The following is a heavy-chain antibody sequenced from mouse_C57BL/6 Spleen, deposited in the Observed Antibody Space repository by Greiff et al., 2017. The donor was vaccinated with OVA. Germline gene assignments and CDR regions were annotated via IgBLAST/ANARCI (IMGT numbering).Heavy chain of an antibody. D-gene: IGHD1-1*01. Sequence: QVQLQQPGTELVKPGASVKLSCKASGYTFTSYWMHWVKQRPGQGLEWIGNINPSNGGTNYNEKFKSKATLTVDKSSSTAYMQLSSLTSEDSAVYYCARGLITTVVATGYFDVWGTGTTVTVSS. CDR3: ARGLITTVVATGYFDV. J-gene: IGHJ1*03. CDR1: GYTFTSYW. CDR2: INPSNGGT. V-gene: IGHV1-53*01.